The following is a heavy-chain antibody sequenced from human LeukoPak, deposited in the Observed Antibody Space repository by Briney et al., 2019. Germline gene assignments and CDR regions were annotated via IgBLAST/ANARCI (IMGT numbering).Heavy chain of an antibody. CDR1: GGSISSSSYY. V-gene: IGHV4-39*06. Sequence: PSETLSLTCTVSGGSISSSSYYWGWIRQPPGQGLEWIGSIYYSGSTNYNPSLKSRVTISVDTSKNQFPLKLSSVTAADTAVYYCAREGRPIRFLEWLPSGYWGQGTLVTVSS. CDR2: IYYSGST. D-gene: IGHD3-3*01. CDR3: AREGRPIRFLEWLPSGY. J-gene: IGHJ4*02.